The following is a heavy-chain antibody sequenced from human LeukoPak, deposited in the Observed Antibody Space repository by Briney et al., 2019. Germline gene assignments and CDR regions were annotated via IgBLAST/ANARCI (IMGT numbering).Heavy chain of an antibody. CDR3: ARDYYDSSGYYLLGFDY. J-gene: IGHJ4*02. D-gene: IGHD3-22*01. CDR2: IIPILGIA. Sequence: SVKVSCKASGYTFISYYMHWVRQAPGQGLEWMGRIIPILGIANYAQKFQGRVTITADKSTSTAYMELSSLRSEDTAVYYCARDYYDSSGYYLLGFDYWGQGTLVTVSS. CDR1: GYTFISYY. V-gene: IGHV1-69*04.